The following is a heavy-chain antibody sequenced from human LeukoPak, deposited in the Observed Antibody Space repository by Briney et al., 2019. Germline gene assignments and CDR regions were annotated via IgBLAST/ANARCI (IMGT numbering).Heavy chain of an antibody. J-gene: IGHJ5*02. CDR2: ISNNGGYT. D-gene: IGHD6-19*01. V-gene: IGHV3-23*01. CDR3: TITAGIAVASGQHWFDP. CDR1: GFTFSSSA. Sequence: GGSLRLSCAASGFTFSSSAMSWVRQAPGKGLEWVSAISNNGGYTYYADSVQGRFTISRDNSKSTLCLQMNSLKTEDTAVYYCTITAGIAVASGQHWFDPWGQGTLVTVSS.